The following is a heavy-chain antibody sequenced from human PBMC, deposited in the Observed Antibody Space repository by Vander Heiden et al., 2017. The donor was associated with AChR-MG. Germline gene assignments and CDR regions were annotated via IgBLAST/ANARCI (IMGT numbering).Heavy chain of an antibody. V-gene: IGHV3-23*01. J-gene: IGHJ6*02. D-gene: IGHD6-13*01. CDR1: GFTFSSYA. CDR2: ISGSGGST. Sequence: EVQLLESGGGLVQPGGSLRLSCAASGFTFSSYAMSWVRQAPGKGLEWVSAISGSGGSTYYADSVKGRFTIARDNSKNTLYLQRNSLRAEDTAVYYCAKGVYTSSNAPGHYYYGMDVWCQGTTVTVSS. CDR3: AKGVYTSSNAPGHYYYGMDV.